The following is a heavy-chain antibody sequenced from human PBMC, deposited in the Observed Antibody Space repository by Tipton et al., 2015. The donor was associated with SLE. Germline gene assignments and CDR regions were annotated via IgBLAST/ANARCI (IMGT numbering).Heavy chain of an antibody. J-gene: IGHJ3*02. D-gene: IGHD6-19*01. CDR2: IKQDGSEK. Sequence: SLRLSCAASGFTFSSYSMNWVRQAPGKGLEWVANIKQDGSEKYYVDSVKGRFTISRDNAKNSLYLQMNSLRAEDTAVYYCAREVYRGSGWYYDAFDIWGQGTMVTVSS. CDR3: AREVYRGSGWYYDAFDI. V-gene: IGHV3-7*03. CDR1: GFTFSSYS.